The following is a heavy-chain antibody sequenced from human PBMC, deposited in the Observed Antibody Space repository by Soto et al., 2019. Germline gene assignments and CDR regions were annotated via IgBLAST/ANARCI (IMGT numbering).Heavy chain of an antibody. Sequence: GGSLRLSCAASGFTFSSYEMNWVRQAPGKGLEWVSYISSSGSTIYYADSVKGRFTISRDNAKNSLYLQMNNLRAEDTAVYYCAPVPPDGYNNEGVDYWGQGTLVTVSS. CDR2: ISSSGSTI. D-gene: IGHD4-4*01. J-gene: IGHJ4*02. CDR3: APVPPDGYNNEGVDY. V-gene: IGHV3-48*03. CDR1: GFTFSSYE.